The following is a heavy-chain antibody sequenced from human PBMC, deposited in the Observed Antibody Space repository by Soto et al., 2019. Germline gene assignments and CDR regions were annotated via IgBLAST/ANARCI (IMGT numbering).Heavy chain of an antibody. D-gene: IGHD3-10*01. CDR2: IIPIFGTA. J-gene: IGHJ4*02. Sequence: QVQLVQSGAEVKKPGSSVKVSCKASGGTFSSYAISWVRQAPGQGLEWMGGIIPIFGTANYAQKFQGRVRITLAVSTSTAYMELSSLRSDDTAVDECARDWVVGDVNTFDYWGQGTLFTVSS. CDR3: ARDWVVGDVNTFDY. V-gene: IGHV1-69*05. CDR1: GGTFSSYA.